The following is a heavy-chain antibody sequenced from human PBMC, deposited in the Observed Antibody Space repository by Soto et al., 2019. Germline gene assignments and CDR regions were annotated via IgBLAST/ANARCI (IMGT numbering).Heavy chain of an antibody. CDR3: ARGGGSLNWFDP. D-gene: IGHD1-26*01. J-gene: IGHJ5*02. CDR2: ISSSSSTI. CDR1: GFTFSSYS. V-gene: IGHV3-48*02. Sequence: GSLRLSCAASGFTFSSYSMNWVRQAPGKGLEWVSYISSSSSTIYYVDSVKGRFTISRDNAKNSLYMQMNSLRDEDTAVYYCARGGGSLNWFDPWGQGTLVTVSS.